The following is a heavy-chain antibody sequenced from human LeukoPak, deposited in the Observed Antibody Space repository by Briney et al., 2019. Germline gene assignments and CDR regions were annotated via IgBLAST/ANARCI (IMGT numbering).Heavy chain of an antibody. CDR2: IYYSGNT. V-gene: IGHV4-39*07. CDR1: GGSISSSSYY. CDR3: ARSGYYDSSGYFDY. Sequence: SETLSLTCTVSGGSISSSSYYWGWIRQPPGKGLEWIGSIYYSGNTYYNPSLKSRVTISVDTSKNQFFLKLSSVTAADTAVYYCARSGYYDSSGYFDYWGQGTLVTVSS. D-gene: IGHD3-22*01. J-gene: IGHJ4*02.